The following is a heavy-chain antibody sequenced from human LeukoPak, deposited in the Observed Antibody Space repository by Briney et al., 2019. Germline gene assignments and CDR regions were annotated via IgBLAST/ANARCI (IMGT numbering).Heavy chain of an antibody. Sequence: SETLSLTCTVSGGSISSGSYYWGWIRQPPGKGLEWIGSIYYSGSTYYNPSLKSRVTISVDTSKNQFSLKLSSVTAADTAVYYCARRSSSPFYYFDYWGQGTLVTVSS. CDR3: ARRSSSPFYYFDY. CDR2: IYYSGST. J-gene: IGHJ4*02. V-gene: IGHV4-39*01. CDR1: GGSISSGSYY. D-gene: IGHD2-2*01.